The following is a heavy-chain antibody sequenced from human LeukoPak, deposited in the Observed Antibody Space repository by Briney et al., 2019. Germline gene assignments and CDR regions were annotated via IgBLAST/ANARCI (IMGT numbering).Heavy chain of an antibody. J-gene: IGHJ4*02. Sequence: SETLSLTCTVSGGSISSYYWSWIRQPPGKGLEWIGYIYYSWSTNYNPSLKSRVTISVDTSKNQFSLKLSSVTAADTAVYYCARITGIVGAPFDYWGQGTLVTVSS. D-gene: IGHD1-26*01. CDR1: GGSISSYY. CDR2: IYYSWST. CDR3: ARITGIVGAPFDY. V-gene: IGHV4-59*01.